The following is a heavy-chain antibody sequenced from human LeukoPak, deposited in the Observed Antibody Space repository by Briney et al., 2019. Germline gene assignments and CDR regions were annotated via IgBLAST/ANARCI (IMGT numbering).Heavy chain of an antibody. J-gene: IGHJ2*01. CDR2: IYYSGST. CDR3: ARTAYARFFDL. Sequence: GSLRLSCAASGFAFSSAWMSWVRQPPGKGLEWIGHIYYSGSTNYNPSLKSRVTISIDTSKNQFSLKLSSVTAADTAVYYCARTAYARFFDLWGRGTLVTVSS. D-gene: IGHD2-21*01. V-gene: IGHV4-59*01. CDR1: GFAFSSAW.